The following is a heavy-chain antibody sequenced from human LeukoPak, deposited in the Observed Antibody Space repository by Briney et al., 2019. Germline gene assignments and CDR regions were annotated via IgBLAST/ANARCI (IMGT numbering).Heavy chain of an antibody. J-gene: IGHJ4*02. CDR3: ARDDDWGFYY. Sequence: SVKVSCKASGGTFSSYAISWVRQAPGQGLEWMGRIIPILGIANYAQKLQGRVTITADKSTSTAYMELSSLRSEDTAVYYCARDDDWGFYYWGQGTLVTVSS. CDR2: IIPILGIA. V-gene: IGHV1-69*04. CDR1: GGTFSSYA. D-gene: IGHD7-27*01.